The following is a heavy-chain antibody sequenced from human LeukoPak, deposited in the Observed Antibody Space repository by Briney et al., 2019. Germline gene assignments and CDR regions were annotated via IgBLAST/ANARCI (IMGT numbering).Heavy chain of an antibody. V-gene: IGHV3-30*18. CDR2: ISYDGSNK. D-gene: IGHD4-17*01. J-gene: IGHJ4*02. CDR1: GFTFSSYV. Sequence: PGRSLRLSCAASGFTFSSYVMHWVRQAPGKGLEWVAFISYDGSNKYYADSVKGRCTISRDNSKNTVYLRMNSLRAEDTAVYYCAKDMDHDYDDYGFDYWGQGTPVTVSS. CDR3: AKDMDHDYDDYGFDY.